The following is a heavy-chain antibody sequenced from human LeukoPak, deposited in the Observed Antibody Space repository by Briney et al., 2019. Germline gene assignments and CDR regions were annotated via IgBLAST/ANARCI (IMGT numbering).Heavy chain of an antibody. CDR3: AGGPYARVYFDY. D-gene: IGHD3-16*01. CDR1: GGTFSNYA. Sequence: SVKVSCKASGGTFSNYAISWVRQAPGQGLEWMGRIIPILGIANYAQKFQGRVTITADKSTSTAYMELSSLRSEDTAVYYCAGGPYARVYFDYWGQGTLVTVSS. CDR2: IIPILGIA. V-gene: IGHV1-69*04. J-gene: IGHJ4*02.